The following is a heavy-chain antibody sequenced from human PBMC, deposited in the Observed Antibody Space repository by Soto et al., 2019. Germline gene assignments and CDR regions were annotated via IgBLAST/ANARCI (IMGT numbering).Heavy chain of an antibody. D-gene: IGHD1-26*01. V-gene: IGHV4-31*03. J-gene: IGHJ1*01. Sequence: SETLSLTCTVSGGSISTGGYFWSWIRQHPERGLEWIGYIYYSGSTYHNPSLKSRPTISVDTSKNQFSLKLSSVTAADTAVYYCARPGAGARYAEYFQHWGQGTLVTVSS. CDR3: ARPGAGARYAEYFQH. CDR1: GGSISTGGYF. CDR2: IYYSGST.